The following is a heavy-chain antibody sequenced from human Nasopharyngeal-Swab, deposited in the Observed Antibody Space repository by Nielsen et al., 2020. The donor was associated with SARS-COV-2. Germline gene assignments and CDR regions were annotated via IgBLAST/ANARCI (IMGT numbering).Heavy chain of an antibody. J-gene: IGHJ4*02. D-gene: IGHD3-16*02. CDR3: AKGLGVRGSYRYGIDY. CDR1: GFTFDDYA. Sequence: SLKISCAASGFTFDDYAMHWVRQAPGKGLEWVSGVSWNSGSIGYADSVKGRFTISRDNAKNSLYLQMNSLRAEDTALYYCAKGLGVRGSYRYGIDYWGQGTLVTVSS. V-gene: IGHV3-9*01. CDR2: VSWNSGSI.